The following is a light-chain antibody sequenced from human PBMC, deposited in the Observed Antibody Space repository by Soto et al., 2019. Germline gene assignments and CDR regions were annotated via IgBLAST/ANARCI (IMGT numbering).Light chain of an antibody. CDR2: GAS. Sequence: EIVLTQSPGTLSLSPGERATLSCRASQSVSSSYLAWYQQKPGQAPRLLIYGASSRATGIPARFSGSGSGTDFTLTISRLEPEDFAVYYCQQFGSSPGTFGQGTKVEI. CDR1: QSVSSSY. CDR3: QQFGSSPGT. J-gene: IGKJ1*01. V-gene: IGKV3-20*01.